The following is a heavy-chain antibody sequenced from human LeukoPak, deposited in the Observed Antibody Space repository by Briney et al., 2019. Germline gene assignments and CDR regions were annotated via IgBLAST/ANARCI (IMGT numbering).Heavy chain of an antibody. CDR3: ARHRFTAGSGNDY. D-gene: IGHD3-10*01. CDR2: INHSGST. Sequence: PSETLSLTCAVYGGSFSGYYWSWIRQPPGKGLEWIGEINHSGSTNYNPSLKSRVTISVDTSKNQFSLKLSSVTAADTAVYYCARHRFTAGSGNDYWGQGTLVTVSS. V-gene: IGHV4-34*01. CDR1: GGSFSGYY. J-gene: IGHJ4*02.